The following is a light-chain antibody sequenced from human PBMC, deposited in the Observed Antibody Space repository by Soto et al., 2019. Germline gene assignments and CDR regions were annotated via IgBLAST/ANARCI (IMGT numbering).Light chain of an antibody. Sequence: IVLTQSPGTLSLSPGETATLSCRASQSVSSGYLAWYQQKPRQAPRVLIFGVSSRAIGVPNRFRGSGSGTDFTLTISRLEPEDFAVYYCQQYGSSPVFGPGTKVDIK. CDR3: QQYGSSPV. CDR1: QSVSSGY. V-gene: IGKV3-20*01. CDR2: GVS. J-gene: IGKJ3*01.